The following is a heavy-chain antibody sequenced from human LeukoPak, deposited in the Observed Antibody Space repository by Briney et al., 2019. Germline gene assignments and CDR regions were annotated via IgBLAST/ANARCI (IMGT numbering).Heavy chain of an antibody. Sequence: PSQTLSLTCTVSGGSISSGGYYWSWIRQHPGKGLEWIGYIYCSGSTYYNPSLKSPVTISVDTSKNQFSLKLSSVTAADTAVYYCARAGGFFSPFGYWGQGTLVTVSS. CDR1: GGSISSGGYY. J-gene: IGHJ4*02. V-gene: IGHV4-31*01. D-gene: IGHD3-16*01. CDR3: ARAGGFFSPFGY. CDR2: IYCSGST.